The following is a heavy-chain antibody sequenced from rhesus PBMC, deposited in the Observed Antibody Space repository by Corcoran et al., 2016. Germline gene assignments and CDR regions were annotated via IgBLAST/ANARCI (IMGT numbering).Heavy chain of an antibody. V-gene: IGHV4-173*01. J-gene: IGHJ4*01. CDR1: GGSISSNY. CDR2: ISGSGGST. Sequence: QLQLQESGPGLVKPSETLSLTCAVSGGSISSNYWSWIRQPPGKGLEWIGRISGSGGSTDYNPTLRSRVTISTATSKNQFSLKLSSVTAADTAVYYCARDHDSGYYGPFDYWGQGVLVTVSS. D-gene: IGHD3-28*01. CDR3: ARDHDSGYYGPFDY.